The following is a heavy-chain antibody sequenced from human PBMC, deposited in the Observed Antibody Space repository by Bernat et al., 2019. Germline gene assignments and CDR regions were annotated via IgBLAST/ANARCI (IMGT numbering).Heavy chain of an antibody. CDR3: ARDFIRSGGSAGY. CDR1: GFTFSSYA. V-gene: IGHV3-30-3*01. CDR2: ISYDGSNK. D-gene: IGHD2-15*01. Sequence: VQLLESGGGLVQPGGSLRLSCAASGFTFSSYAMHWVRQAPGKGLEWVAVISYDGSNKYYADSVKGRFTISRDNSKNTLYLQMNSLRAEDTAVYYCARDFIRSGGSAGYWGQGTLVTVSS. J-gene: IGHJ4*02.